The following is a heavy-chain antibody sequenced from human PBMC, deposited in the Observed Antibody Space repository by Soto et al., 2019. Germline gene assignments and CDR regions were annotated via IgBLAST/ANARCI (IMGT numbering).Heavy chain of an antibody. CDR3: TRDQPITP. Sequence: QSGGSLRLSCTAAGFTFGDYAMSWVRQAPGKGLEWVGFIRSKASGGTAEYAASVKGRFTFSRDDSKSIAYLQMNSLKTEDTAIYYCTRDQPITPWGQGTLVTVSS. CDR2: IRSKASGGTA. D-gene: IGHD3-10*01. V-gene: IGHV3-49*04. J-gene: IGHJ4*03. CDR1: GFTFGDYA.